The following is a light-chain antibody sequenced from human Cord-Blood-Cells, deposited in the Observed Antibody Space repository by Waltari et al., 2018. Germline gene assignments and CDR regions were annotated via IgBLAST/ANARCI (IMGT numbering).Light chain of an antibody. Sequence: EIVLTQSPATLSLSSGERATLSCRASQSVSSYLAWYQQKPGQAPRLLIYDASNRATGIPSRFSGSGYGTDFTITISSLGPEDFAGYYCQQRSNWPRTFGQGTKVEI. CDR2: DAS. CDR1: QSVSSY. CDR3: QQRSNWPRT. V-gene: IGKV3-11*01. J-gene: IGKJ1*01.